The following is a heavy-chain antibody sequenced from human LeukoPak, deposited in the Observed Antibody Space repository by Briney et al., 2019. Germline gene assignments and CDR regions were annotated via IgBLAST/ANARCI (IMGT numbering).Heavy chain of an antibody. Sequence: ASVKVSCKASGYTFTSYDINWVRQVAGQGLEWMGWMNPNSGNTGYAQKFQGRVTMTRNTSISTAYMELSSLRSEDTAVYYCASNVVVTANDAFDIWGQGTMVTVSS. V-gene: IGHV1-8*01. CDR1: GYTFTSYD. CDR3: ASNVVVTANDAFDI. J-gene: IGHJ3*02. CDR2: MNPNSGNT. D-gene: IGHD2-21*02.